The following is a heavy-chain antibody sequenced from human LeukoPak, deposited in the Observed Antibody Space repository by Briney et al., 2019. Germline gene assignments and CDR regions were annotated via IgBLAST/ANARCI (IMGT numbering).Heavy chain of an antibody. V-gene: IGHV3-21*01. J-gene: IGHJ4*02. D-gene: IGHD2-15*01. CDR3: ARDVVYSPGGSGHFDY. CDR1: VFTFSIYS. Sequence: GGSLTLSYAASVFTFSIYSMKGLREARGGGGEGGSSISSSSRYIDGAASVKAPFTISSDNAKNSLYLHTNSLRAEDTAVYYSARDVVYSPGGSGHFDYWGQGTLVTVSS. CDR2: ISSSSRYI.